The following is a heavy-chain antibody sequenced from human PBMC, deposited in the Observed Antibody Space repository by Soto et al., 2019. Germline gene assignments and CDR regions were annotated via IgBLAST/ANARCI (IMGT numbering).Heavy chain of an antibody. CDR2: ISGSGGST. J-gene: IGHJ6*02. V-gene: IGHV3-23*01. CDR3: AREVVTMVRGVIITGYYGMDV. CDR1: GFTFSSYA. D-gene: IGHD3-10*01. Sequence: PGGSLRLSCAASGFTFSSYAMSWVRQAPGKGLEWVSAISGSGGSTYYADSVKGRFTISRDNSKNTLYLQMNSLRAEDTAVYYCAREVVTMVRGVIITGYYGMDVWGQGTTVTVSS.